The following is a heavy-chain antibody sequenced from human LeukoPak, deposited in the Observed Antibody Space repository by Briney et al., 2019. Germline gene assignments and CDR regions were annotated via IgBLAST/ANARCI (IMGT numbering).Heavy chain of an antibody. D-gene: IGHD3-22*01. CDR1: GFTFSSYA. CDR3: ARDLDWYYYDSSGYPGGLDY. Sequence: PGGSLRLSCAASGFTFSSYAMHWVRQAPGKGLEWVAVISYDGGNKYYADSVKGRFTISRDNSKNTLYLQMNSLRAEDTAVYYCARDLDWYYYDSSGYPGGLDYWGQGTLVTVSS. J-gene: IGHJ4*02. CDR2: ISYDGGNK. V-gene: IGHV3-30-3*01.